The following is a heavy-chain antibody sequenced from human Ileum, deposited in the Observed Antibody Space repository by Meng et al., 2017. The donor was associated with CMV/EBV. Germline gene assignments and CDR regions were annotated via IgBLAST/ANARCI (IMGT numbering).Heavy chain of an antibody. CDR3: AGRLGATSGAFDS. V-gene: IGHV3-53*01. Sequence: SWAASGFTVTSNAMTWVRQAPGKGLEWVSVLYSGGTTNYADYVKGRFTISRDNSQNTLYLQMNNLRAEDTAVYYCAGRLGATSGAFDSWGQGTLVTVSS. CDR2: LYSGGTT. CDR1: GFTVTSNA. D-gene: IGHD1-26*01. J-gene: IGHJ4*02.